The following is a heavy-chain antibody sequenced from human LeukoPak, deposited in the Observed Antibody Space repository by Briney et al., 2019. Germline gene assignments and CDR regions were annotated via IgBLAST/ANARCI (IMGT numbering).Heavy chain of an antibody. CDR2: ISTQSGNT. V-gene: IGHV1-18*01. Sequence: GASVKVSCKASGYTLTSYGINWMRQAPGQGLEWMGWISTQSGNTNYAQEVQGRLTLTTDRSTNTAYMELRSLRSDDTAVHYCARGAYGDKWGQGTMVTVSS. CDR3: ARGAYGDK. CDR1: GYTLTSYG. D-gene: IGHD4-17*01. J-gene: IGHJ4*02.